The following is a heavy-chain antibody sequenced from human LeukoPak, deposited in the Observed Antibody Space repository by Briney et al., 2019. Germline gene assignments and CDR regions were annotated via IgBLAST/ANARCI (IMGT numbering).Heavy chain of an antibody. V-gene: IGHV3-23*01. CDR1: GFTFSSYA. D-gene: IGHD3-10*01. J-gene: IGHJ4*02. CDR3: AKGRWHYGSGSYFDY. Sequence: GGSLRLSCAASGFTFSSYAMSWVRQAPGKGLEWVSAISGSGGSTYYADSVKGRFTISRDNSKNTLYLQMNSLRAEDTAVYYCAKGRWHYGSGSYFDYWGQGTLVTVSS. CDR2: ISGSGGST.